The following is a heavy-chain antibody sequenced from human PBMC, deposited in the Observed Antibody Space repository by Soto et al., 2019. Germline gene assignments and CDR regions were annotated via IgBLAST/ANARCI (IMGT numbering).Heavy chain of an antibody. CDR2: IYPGDSGT. Sequence: GESLKIYCKGSGYTFTNYWIGWVRQMPGKGLEWMGIIYPGDSGTKYNPSFQGQVTISADKSITTTYLQWSSLKASDTAIYYCAASIFYYGMDVWGQGTTVTVSS. CDR3: AASIFYYGMDV. CDR1: GYTFTNYW. J-gene: IGHJ6*02. V-gene: IGHV5-51*01.